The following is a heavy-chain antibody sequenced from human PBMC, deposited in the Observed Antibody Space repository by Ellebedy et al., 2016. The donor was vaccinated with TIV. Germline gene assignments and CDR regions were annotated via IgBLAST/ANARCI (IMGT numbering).Heavy chain of an antibody. V-gene: IGHV2-70*11. CDR3: ARICGYSYGLRVGHDDY. Sequence: SGPTLVXPTQPLTLTCTFSGFSLSTSGMCVSWIRQPPGKALEWLARIDWDDDKYYSTSLKTRLTISKDTSKSQVVLTMTNMDPVDTATYYCARICGYSYGLRVGHDDYWGQGTLVTVSS. CDR2: IDWDDDK. J-gene: IGHJ4*02. CDR1: GFSLSTSGMC. D-gene: IGHD5-18*01.